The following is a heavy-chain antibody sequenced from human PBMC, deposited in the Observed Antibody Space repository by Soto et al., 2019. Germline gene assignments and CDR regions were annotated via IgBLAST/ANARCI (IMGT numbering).Heavy chain of an antibody. V-gene: IGHV1-18*01. CDR3: ARDLDVSRAPGSYGW. CDR2: ISAYNGNT. D-gene: IGHD1-26*01. Sequence: GASVKVSCKASGYTFTSYGISWVRQAPGQGLEWMGWISAYNGNTNYAQKLQGRVTMTTDTSTSTAYMELRSLRSDDTAVYYCARDLDVSRAPGSYGWWGQGTLVTVSS. CDR1: GYTFTSYG. J-gene: IGHJ4*02.